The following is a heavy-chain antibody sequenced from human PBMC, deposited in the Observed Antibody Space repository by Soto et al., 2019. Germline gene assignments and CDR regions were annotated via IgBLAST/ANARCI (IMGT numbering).Heavy chain of an antibody. J-gene: IGHJ6*02. D-gene: IGHD6-13*01. Sequence: PSETLSLTCTVSGGSISSGGYYWSWIRQHPGKGLEWIGYIYYSGSTYYNPSLKSRVTISVDTSKNQFSLKPSSVTAADTAVYYCARETRAAARMIAEMRYYYYGMDVWGQGTTVTVSS. CDR3: ARETRAAARMIAEMRYYYYGMDV. V-gene: IGHV4-31*03. CDR2: IYYSGST. CDR1: GGSISSGGYY.